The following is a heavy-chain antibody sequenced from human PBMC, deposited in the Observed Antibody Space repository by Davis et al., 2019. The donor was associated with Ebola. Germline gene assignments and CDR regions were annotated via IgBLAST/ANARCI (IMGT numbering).Heavy chain of an antibody. CDR3: ARDNYDFWSGYYTANYYYYYGMDV. D-gene: IGHD3-3*01. J-gene: IGHJ6*02. CDR1: GFTFSNYE. CDR2: ISSGGNTI. V-gene: IGHV3-48*03. Sequence: GESLKISCAASGFTFSNYEMNWVRQAPGKGLEWVSCISSGGNTIYYADSAKGRFTISRDNAKNSLYLQMNSLRAEDTAVYYCARDNYDFWSGYYTANYYYYYGMDVWGQGTTVTVSS.